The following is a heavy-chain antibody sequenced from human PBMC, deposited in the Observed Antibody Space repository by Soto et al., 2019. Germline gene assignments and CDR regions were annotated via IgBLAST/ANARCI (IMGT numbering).Heavy chain of an antibody. V-gene: IGHV5-51*01. CDR3: ARLSGSLLYY. D-gene: IGHD1-26*01. Sequence: GESLKISCKASGYSFTSEWIGWARQMPGKGLEWMGIIYPGDSDTRYSPSFQGQVSISADKSISTAYLQWSSLKASDTAMYYCARLSGSLLYYWGQGTLVTVSS. CDR1: GYSFTSEW. J-gene: IGHJ4*02. CDR2: IYPGDSDT.